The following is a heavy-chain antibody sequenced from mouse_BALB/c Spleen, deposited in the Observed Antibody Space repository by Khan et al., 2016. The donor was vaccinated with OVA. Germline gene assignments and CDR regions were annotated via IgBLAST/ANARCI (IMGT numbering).Heavy chain of an antibody. CDR3: ASNVTGAIDY. D-gene: IGHD4-1*01. CDR1: GFTFSSYS. V-gene: IGHV5-6*01. Sequence: EVELVESGGDLVKPGGSLKLSCAASGFTFSSYSMSWVRQTPDKRLEWVASISSGGDYTYYPDIVKGRFTISRDTAKNTLYLEMSSLKSEDTAMYYCASNVTGAIDYWGQGTLVTVSA. CDR2: ISSGGDYT. J-gene: IGHJ3*01.